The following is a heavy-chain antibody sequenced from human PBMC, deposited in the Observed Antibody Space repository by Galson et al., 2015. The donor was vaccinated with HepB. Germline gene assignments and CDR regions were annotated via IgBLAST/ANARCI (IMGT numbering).Heavy chain of an antibody. CDR2: ISSSSSYI. CDR3: ARTYDFWSGYYRGYYYMDV. V-gene: IGHV3-21*01. D-gene: IGHD3-3*01. CDR1: GFTFSSYS. Sequence: SLRLSCAASGFTFSSYSMNWVRQAPGKGLEWVSSISSSSSYIYYADSVKGRFTISRDNAKNSLYLQMNSLRAEDTAVYYCARTYDFWSGYYRGYYYMDVWGKGTTVTVSS. J-gene: IGHJ6*03.